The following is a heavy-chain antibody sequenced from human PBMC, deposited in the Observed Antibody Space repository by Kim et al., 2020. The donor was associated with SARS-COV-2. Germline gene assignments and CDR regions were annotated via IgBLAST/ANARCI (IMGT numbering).Heavy chain of an antibody. CDR2: IYYSGST. V-gene: IGHV4-31*03. CDR3: AREVLRFGELFPTY. CDR1: GGSISSGGYY. J-gene: IGHJ4*02. D-gene: IGHD3-10*01. Sequence: SETLSLTGTVSGGSISSGGYYWSWIRQHPGKGLEWIGYIYYSGSTYYNPSLKSRVTISVDTSKNQFSLKLSSVTAADTAVYYCAREVLRFGELFPTYWGQGTLVIVSS.